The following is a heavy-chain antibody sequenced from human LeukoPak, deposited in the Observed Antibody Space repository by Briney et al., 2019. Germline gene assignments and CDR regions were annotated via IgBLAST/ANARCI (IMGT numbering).Heavy chain of an antibody. D-gene: IGHD6-19*01. CDR2: INHSGST. CDR1: GGSFSGYY. CDR3: ASSRDGSGWDGYYMDV. Sequence: SETLSLTCAVYGGSFSGYYWSWIRQPPGKGLEWIGEINHSGSTNYNPSLKSRVTISVDTSKNQFSLKLSSVTAADTAVYYCASSRDGSGWDGYYMDVWGKGTTVTVSS. V-gene: IGHV4-34*01. J-gene: IGHJ6*03.